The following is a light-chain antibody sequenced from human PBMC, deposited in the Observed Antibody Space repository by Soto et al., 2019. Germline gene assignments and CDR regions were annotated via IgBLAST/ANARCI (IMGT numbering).Light chain of an antibody. V-gene: IGLV2-14*03. CDR3: SSYTSSSTVV. CDR2: DVT. Sequence: QSVLTQPASVSGSPGQSITISCTGTSSDVGGYNYVSWYQQHPGEAPKLMIYDVTNRPSGVSNRFSGSKSGNTASLTISELQAEDEADYYCSSYTSSSTVVFGGGTKLTVL. CDR1: SSDVGGYNY. J-gene: IGLJ2*01.